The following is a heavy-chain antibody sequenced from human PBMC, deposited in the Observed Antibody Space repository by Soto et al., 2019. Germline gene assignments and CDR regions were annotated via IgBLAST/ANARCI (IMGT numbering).Heavy chain of an antibody. CDR1: GYSFTSYW. D-gene: IGHD2-2*01. Sequence: GESLKISCKGSGYSFTSYWIGWVRQMPGKGLEWMGIIYPGDSDTRYSPSFQGQVTISADKSISTAYLQWSSLKASDTAMYYCARPVVPGTYYYGMDVWGQATTVIVSS. CDR3: ARPVVPGTYYYGMDV. J-gene: IGHJ6*02. V-gene: IGHV5-51*01. CDR2: IYPGDSDT.